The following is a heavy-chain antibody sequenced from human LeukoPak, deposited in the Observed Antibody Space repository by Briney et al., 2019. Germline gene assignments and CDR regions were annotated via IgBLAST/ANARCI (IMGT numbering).Heavy chain of an antibody. CDR2: IRYDGSNK. D-gene: IGHD3-10*01. V-gene: IGHV3-30*02. CDR3: AKEGYYYGSGSYYRGEDYFDY. J-gene: IGHJ4*02. CDR1: GFTFSSYG. Sequence: GGSLRLSCAASGFTFSSYGMHWVRQAPGKGLEWVACIRYDGSNKYYADSVKGRFTISRDNSKNTLYLQMNSLRAEDTAVYYCAKEGYYYGSGSYYRGEDYFDYWGQGTLVTVSS.